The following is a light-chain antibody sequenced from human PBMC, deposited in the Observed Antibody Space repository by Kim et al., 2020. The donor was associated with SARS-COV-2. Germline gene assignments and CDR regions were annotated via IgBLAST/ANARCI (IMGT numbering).Light chain of an antibody. CDR3: GTWDTSLSAGV. Sequence: QKITISCSGSSSNIGNNYVYCYQQLPGTAPTLLIYDNNKRPAGIPDRFSGSKSGTSATLGITGLQTGDEADYYCGTWDTSLSAGVFGGGTKLTVL. V-gene: IGLV1-51*01. CDR2: DNN. J-gene: IGLJ3*02. CDR1: SSNIGNNY.